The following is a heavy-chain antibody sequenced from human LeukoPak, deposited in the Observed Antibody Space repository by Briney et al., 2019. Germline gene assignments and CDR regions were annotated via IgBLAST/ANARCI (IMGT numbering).Heavy chain of an antibody. CDR1: GGSFSGYY. CDR2: INHSGST. CDR3: AREFGGSRIDP. D-gene: IGHD3-3*01. J-gene: IGHJ5*02. V-gene: IGHV4-34*01. Sequence: SETLSLTCAVYGGSFSGYYWSWIRQPPGKGLEWIGEINHSGSTNYNPSLKSRVTISVDTSKNQFSLKLTSMTAADTAVYYCAREFGGSRIDPWGQGTLVTVSS.